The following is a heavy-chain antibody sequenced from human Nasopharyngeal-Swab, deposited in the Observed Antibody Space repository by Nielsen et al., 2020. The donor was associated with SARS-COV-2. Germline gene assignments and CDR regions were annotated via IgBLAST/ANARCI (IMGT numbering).Heavy chain of an antibody. D-gene: IGHD2-8*02. CDR3: ATNAGGQPVPVIDY. J-gene: IGHJ4*02. CDR2: VYYSGRI. CDR1: GGSISSNNYY. V-gene: IGHV4-61*01. Sequence: SETLSLTCTVSGGSISSNNYYWNWIRQPPGKGLEWIGDVYYSGRINYNPSLRSRITISVDTSKNLFSLKLTSVTAADTAVYFCATNAGGQPVPVIDYWGQGALVTVSS.